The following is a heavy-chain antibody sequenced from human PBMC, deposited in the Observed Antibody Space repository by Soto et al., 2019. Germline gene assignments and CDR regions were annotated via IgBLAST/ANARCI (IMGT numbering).Heavy chain of an antibody. CDR2: IYHSGST. V-gene: IGHV4-30-2*01. Sequence: PSETLSLTCTVSGGSISSGTYSWSWIRQPPGKGLEYIGYIYHSGSTYYNPSLKNRVTISVDRSKNQFSLNLTSVTAADTAVYYCASVSGGNVYFDYSGQRTLVTVS. D-gene: IGHD5-12*01. CDR3: ASVSGGNVYFDY. CDR1: GGSISSGTYS. J-gene: IGHJ4*02.